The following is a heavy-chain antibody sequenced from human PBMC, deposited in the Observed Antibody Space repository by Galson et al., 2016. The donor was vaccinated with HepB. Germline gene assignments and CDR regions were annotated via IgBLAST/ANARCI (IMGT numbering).Heavy chain of an antibody. D-gene: IGHD2-8*02. CDR3: ARGGRTGYYYGIDV. Sequence: SLRLSCAASGFTLRSYGMSWVRQAPGKGLEWVSGISGSGDTTDYADSVTGRFSISRDNSKNTLYLQMNSLKTEDTAIYYCARGGRTGYYYGIDVWGQGTTVTVSS. CDR2: ISGSGDTT. V-gene: IGHV3-23*01. CDR1: GFTLRSYG. J-gene: IGHJ6*02.